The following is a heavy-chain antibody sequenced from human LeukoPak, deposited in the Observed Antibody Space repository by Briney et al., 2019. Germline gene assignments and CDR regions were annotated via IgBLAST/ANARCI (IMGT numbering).Heavy chain of an antibody. D-gene: IGHD3-16*01. CDR2: IYSGGAT. CDR1: GFTVSSNY. Sequence: PGGSLRLSCAASGFTVSSNYMSWVRQAPGKGLEWVSVIYSGGATYYADSVKGRFTISRDISKNTVYLQMNSLRVEDTAIYYCARVFGGPHYDSWGGEPLIAVS. CDR3: ARVFGGPHYDS. J-gene: IGHJ5*01. V-gene: IGHV3-53*01.